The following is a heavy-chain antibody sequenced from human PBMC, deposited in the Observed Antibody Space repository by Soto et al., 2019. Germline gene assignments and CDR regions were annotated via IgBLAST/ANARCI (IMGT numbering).Heavy chain of an antibody. J-gene: IGHJ6*02. CDR3: AQGSRRGHGMDV. Sequence: GGSLRLSCAASGFTFSSYAMSWVRQAPGKGLEWVSAISGSGGSTYYADSVKGRFTISRDNSKNTLYLQMNSLRAEDTAVYYCAQGSRRGHGMDVWGQGTTVTVSS. V-gene: IGHV3-23*01. D-gene: IGHD6-13*01. CDR2: ISGSGGST. CDR1: GFTFSSYA.